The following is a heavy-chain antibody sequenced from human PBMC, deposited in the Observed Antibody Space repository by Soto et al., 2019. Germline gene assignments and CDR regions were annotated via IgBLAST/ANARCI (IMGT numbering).Heavy chain of an antibody. CDR2: ISGSGGST. CDR3: AKGDRGIAAAGNLEYFQH. V-gene: IGHV3-23*01. D-gene: IGHD6-13*01. J-gene: IGHJ1*01. CDR1: GFTFSSYA. Sequence: GGSLRLSCAASGFTFSSYAMSWVRQAPGKGLEWVSAISGSGGSTYYADSVKGRFTISRDNSKNTLYLQMNSLRAEDTAVYYCAKGDRGIAAAGNLEYFQHWGQGTLVTVSS.